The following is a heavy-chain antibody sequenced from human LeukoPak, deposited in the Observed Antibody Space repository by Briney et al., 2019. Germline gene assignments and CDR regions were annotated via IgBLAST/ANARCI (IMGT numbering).Heavy chain of an antibody. J-gene: IGHJ4*02. V-gene: IGHV3-30*02. Sequence: GGSLRLSCAASGFTVSSNYMSWVRQAPGKGLEWVAFIRYDGSNKYYADSVKGRFTISRDNSKNTLYLQMNSLRAEDTAVYYCAKARYCSGGSCFPQLTPDYWGQGTLVTVSS. CDR1: GFTVSSNY. CDR3: AKARYCSGGSCFPQLTPDY. D-gene: IGHD2-15*01. CDR2: IRYDGSNK.